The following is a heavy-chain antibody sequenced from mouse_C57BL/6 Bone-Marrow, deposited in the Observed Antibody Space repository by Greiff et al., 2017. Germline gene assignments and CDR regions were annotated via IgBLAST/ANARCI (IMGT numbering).Heavy chain of an antibody. Sequence: QVQLKQSGAELARPGASVKMSCKASGYTFTSYTMHWVKQRPGQGLEWIGYINPSSGYTKYNQKFKDKATLTADKSSSTAYMQLSSLTSEDSAVYYCARSPYYGSTHWYFDVWGTGTTVTVSS. CDR2: INPSSGYT. V-gene: IGHV1-4*01. D-gene: IGHD1-1*01. CDR1: GYTFTSYT. J-gene: IGHJ1*03. CDR3: ARSPYYGSTHWYFDV.